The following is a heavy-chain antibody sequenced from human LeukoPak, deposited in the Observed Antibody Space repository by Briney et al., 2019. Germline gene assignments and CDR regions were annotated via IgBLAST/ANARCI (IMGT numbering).Heavy chain of an antibody. CDR1: GLTFSSYS. D-gene: IGHD6-19*01. Sequence: PGGSLRLSCAASGLTFSSYSMNWVRQAPGKGLEWVSSISSSSSYIYYADSVKGRFTISRDNAKNSLYLQMNSLRAEDTAVYYCARDFFPIAVAGTFDYWGQGTLVTVSS. J-gene: IGHJ4*02. V-gene: IGHV3-21*01. CDR2: ISSSSSYI. CDR3: ARDFFPIAVAGTFDY.